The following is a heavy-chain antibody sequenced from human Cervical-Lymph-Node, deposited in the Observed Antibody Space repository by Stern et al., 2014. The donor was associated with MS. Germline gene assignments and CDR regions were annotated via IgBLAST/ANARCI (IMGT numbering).Heavy chain of an antibody. CDR1: GGTFSSYA. V-gene: IGHV1-69*01. J-gene: IGHJ6*02. D-gene: IGHD1-26*01. CDR3: ARGELKEGLVHGMDF. CDR2: IITIFGTA. Sequence: QVQLVESGAEVKKPGSSVKVSCKASGGTFSSYAISWVRQAPGQGLEWMGGIITIFGTANSEQKLQGRVTITADESTSTAYMELSSLRSEDTAVYYCARGELKEGLVHGMDFWGQGTTVTVSS.